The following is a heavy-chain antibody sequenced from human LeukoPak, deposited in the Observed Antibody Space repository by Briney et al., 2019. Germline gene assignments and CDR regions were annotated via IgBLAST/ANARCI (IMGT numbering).Heavy chain of an antibody. CDR1: GFTLSGYD. CDR2: MSASGSVI. D-gene: IGHD3-3*01. J-gene: IGHJ4*02. Sequence: PEGSLRLSCAASGFTLSGYDMNWIRQAPGKGLEWLSYMSASGSVIYYADSVKGRFTISRDDAKNSLYLQMNTLSVEDTAVYYCARGRRYDFWSGYGGRYFDYWGQGTLVTVSS. CDR3: ARGRRYDFWSGYGGRYFDY. V-gene: IGHV3-48*03.